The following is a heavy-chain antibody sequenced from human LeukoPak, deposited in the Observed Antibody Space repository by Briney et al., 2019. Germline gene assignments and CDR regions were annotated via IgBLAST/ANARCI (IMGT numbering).Heavy chain of an antibody. Sequence: ASVKVSCKASGYTFTSYDINWVRQATGQGLEWMGWMNPNSGNTDYAQKFQGRVTMTEDTSTDTAYMELSSLYFEDTAVYYCATLEPEPGDFGGLAYWGQGTLVTVSS. J-gene: IGHJ4*02. D-gene: IGHD4-17*01. CDR1: GYTFTSYD. CDR3: ATLEPEPGDFGGLAY. CDR2: MNPNSGNT. V-gene: IGHV1-8*01.